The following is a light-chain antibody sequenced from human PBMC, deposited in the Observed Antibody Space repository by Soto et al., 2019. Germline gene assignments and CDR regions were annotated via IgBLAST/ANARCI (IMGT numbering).Light chain of an antibody. Sequence: QSVLTQPPSVSGSPGQSVTISCTGTSSDVGAYNYVPWYQQHPGKAPKLMIYDDSKRPSGVPDRFSGSKSGNAASLAITGLQAEDEADYYCRSYASSLSVGVFGGGTKLTVL. CDR3: RSYASSLSVGV. CDR2: DDS. J-gene: IGLJ3*02. CDR1: SSDVGAYNY. V-gene: IGLV2-8*01.